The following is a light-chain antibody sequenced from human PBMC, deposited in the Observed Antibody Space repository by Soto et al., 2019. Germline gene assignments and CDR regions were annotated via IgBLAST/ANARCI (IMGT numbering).Light chain of an antibody. Sequence: QSALTQPASVSGSPGQSITISCTGTSSDVGGYNYVSWYQQHPGKAPNLIIYEVSNRPSGVSNRFSGSKSDNTASLTISGLQADDEDDYYCSSYTSSNTYVFGTGTKLTVL. J-gene: IGLJ1*01. V-gene: IGLV2-14*01. CDR3: SSYTSSNTYV. CDR1: SSDVGGYNY. CDR2: EVS.